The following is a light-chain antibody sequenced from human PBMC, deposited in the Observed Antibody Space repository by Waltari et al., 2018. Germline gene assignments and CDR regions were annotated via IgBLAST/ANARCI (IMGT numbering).Light chain of an antibody. V-gene: IGKV3-15*01. J-gene: IGKJ1*01. CDR3: QQYDNWLGT. CDR2: GAS. CDR1: QSIRSN. Sequence: EIVMTQSPATLSVFPGERATLSCRASQSIRSNLAWYQHKPGQAPRLLIYGASTRATGIPARFSGSWSGTEFTLTISSLQSEDFVVYFCQQYDNWLGTFGQGTKVEIK.